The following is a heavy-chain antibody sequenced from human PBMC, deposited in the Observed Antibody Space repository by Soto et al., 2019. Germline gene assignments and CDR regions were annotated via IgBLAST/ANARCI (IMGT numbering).Heavy chain of an antibody. CDR2: ISSSGSTI. J-gene: IGHJ4*02. CDR1: GFTFSSYE. V-gene: IGHV3-48*03. Sequence: GGSLRLSCAASGFTFSSYEMNWVRQAPGKGLEWVSYISSSGSTIYYADSVKGRFTISRDNAKNSLYLQMNSLRAEDTAVYYCARISDWLHVDYRGQGPLVTVSS. CDR3: ARISDWLHVDY. D-gene: IGHD3-9*01.